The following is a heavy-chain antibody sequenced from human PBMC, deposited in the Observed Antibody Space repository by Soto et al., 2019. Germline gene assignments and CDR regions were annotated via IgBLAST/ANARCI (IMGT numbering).Heavy chain of an antibody. D-gene: IGHD3-3*01. J-gene: IGHJ6*02. CDR1: GFTFSSYG. V-gene: IGHV3-33*01. Sequence: SLRLSCAASGFTFSSYGMHWVRQAPGKGLEWVAVIWYDGSNKYYADSVKGRFTISRDNSKNTLYLQMNSLRAEDTAVYYCARGTPSYYDFWSGYLGPYYYYYGMDVWGQGTTVTVSS. CDR3: ARGTPSYYDFWSGYLGPYYYYYGMDV. CDR2: IWYDGSNK.